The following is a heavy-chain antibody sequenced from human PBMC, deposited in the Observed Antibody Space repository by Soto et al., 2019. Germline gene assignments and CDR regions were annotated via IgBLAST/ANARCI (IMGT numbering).Heavy chain of an antibody. CDR1: GGSISSGGYY. CDR2: IYYSGST. CDR3: ARDGYCGGDCYSDAFDT. V-gene: IGHV4-31*03. J-gene: IGHJ3*02. Sequence: SSETLSLTCTVSGGSISSGGYYWSWIRQHPGKGLEWIGYIYYSGSTYYNPSLKSRVTISVDTSKNQFSLKLSSVTAADTAVYYCARDGYCGGDCYSDAFDTWGQGTMVTVSS. D-gene: IGHD2-21*02.